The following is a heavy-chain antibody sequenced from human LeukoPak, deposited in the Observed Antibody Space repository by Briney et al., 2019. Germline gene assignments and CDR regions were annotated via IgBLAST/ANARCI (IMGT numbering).Heavy chain of an antibody. CDR2: IYYSGST. J-gene: IGHJ4*02. V-gene: IGHV4-31*03. D-gene: IGHD1-26*01. CDR3: AREIVGAPGY. CDR1: GGSISSGGYY. Sequence: PSETLSPTCTVSGGSISSGGYYWSWIRQHPGKGLEWIGYIYYSGSTYYNPSLKSRVTISVDTSKNQFSLKLSSVTAADMAVYYCAREIVGAPGYWGQGTLVTVSS.